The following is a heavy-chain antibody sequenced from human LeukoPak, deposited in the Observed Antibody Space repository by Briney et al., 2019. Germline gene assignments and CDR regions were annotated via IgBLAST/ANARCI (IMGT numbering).Heavy chain of an antibody. CDR1: GASVNSGNYY. D-gene: IGHD1-26*01. V-gene: IGHV4-61*02. Sequence: SETLSLTCTVSGASVNSGNYYWTWIRQPAGKGLEWIGRIYTSGSTNYNPSLKSRVTISIDASKNQFSLRLSSVTAADTAVYYCTRGGELMNFWGQGTLVTVSS. CDR3: TRGGELMNF. J-gene: IGHJ4*02. CDR2: IYTSGST.